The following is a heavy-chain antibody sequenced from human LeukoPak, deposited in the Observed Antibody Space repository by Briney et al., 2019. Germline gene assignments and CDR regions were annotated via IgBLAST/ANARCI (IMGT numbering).Heavy chain of an antibody. V-gene: IGHV3-30-3*01. J-gene: IGHJ4*02. CDR3: ARAPTN. CDR2: ISYDGSNK. CDR1: GFTFSSYA. Sequence: GGSLRLSCAASGFTFSSYAMHWVRQAPGKGLEWVAVISYDGSNKYYADSVKGRFTISRDNSKNTLYLQMNSLRADDSAVYYCARAPTNWGQGTLVTVSS.